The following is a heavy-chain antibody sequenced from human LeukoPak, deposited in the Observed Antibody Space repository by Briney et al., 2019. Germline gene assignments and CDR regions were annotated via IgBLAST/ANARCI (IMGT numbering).Heavy chain of an antibody. D-gene: IGHD4-11*01. CDR2: ITSSGNTM. V-gene: IGHV3-48*03. CDR3: ARLRSKYWFDP. J-gene: IGHJ5*02. Sequence: GSLGLSCAASGFTFSSYEMNWVRQAPGKGLEWVSFITSSGNTMYYADSVKGRFTISRDNAKNSLYLQMNSLRADDTAVYYCARLRSKYWFDPWGQGTLVTVSS. CDR1: GFTFSSYE.